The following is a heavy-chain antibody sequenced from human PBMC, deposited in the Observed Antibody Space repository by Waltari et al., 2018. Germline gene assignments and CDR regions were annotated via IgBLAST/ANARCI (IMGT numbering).Heavy chain of an antibody. CDR3: VRAPSRWHEHGFYYYGLDV. J-gene: IGHJ6*02. D-gene: IGHD6-13*01. CDR1: GFTFSSYW. V-gene: IGHV3-74*01. Sequence: EVQLVESGGVLVQPGGSLRLSCAASGFTFSSYWMHWVRQAPGKGLVWVSRINSDGRTTDYADSVKGRFTISRDNAKNTLNLQMNRLRAEDTAVYYCVRAPSRWHEHGFYYYGLDVWGQGTTVTVSS. CDR2: INSDGRTT.